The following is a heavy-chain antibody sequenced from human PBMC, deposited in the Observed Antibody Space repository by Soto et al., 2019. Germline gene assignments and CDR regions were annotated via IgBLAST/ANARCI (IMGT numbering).Heavy chain of an antibody. CDR2: ISSSSSYI. Sequence: GGSLRLSCAASGFTFSSYSMNWVRQAPGKGLEWVSSISSSSSYIYYADSVKGRFTISRDNAKNSLYLQMNSLRAEDTAVYYCARKGYSSSSSFDYYMDGWGKGTTVTVSS. D-gene: IGHD6-6*01. V-gene: IGHV3-21*06. CDR1: GFTFSSYS. J-gene: IGHJ6*03. CDR3: ARKGYSSSSSFDYYMDG.